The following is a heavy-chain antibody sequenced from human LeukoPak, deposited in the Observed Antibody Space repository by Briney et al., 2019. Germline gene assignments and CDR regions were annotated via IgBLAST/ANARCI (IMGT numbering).Heavy chain of an antibody. J-gene: IGHJ6*04. Sequence: PGGSLRLSCAASGFTFSSYWMHWVRQAPGKGLVWVSRINSVGSSTIYADSVKGRFTISRDNAKNTLYLQMNSLRAEDTAVYYCARDRGSSCLGVWGKGTTVTVSS. CDR2: INSVGSST. D-gene: IGHD6-13*01. V-gene: IGHV3-74*01. CDR1: GFTFSSYW. CDR3: ARDRGSSCLGV.